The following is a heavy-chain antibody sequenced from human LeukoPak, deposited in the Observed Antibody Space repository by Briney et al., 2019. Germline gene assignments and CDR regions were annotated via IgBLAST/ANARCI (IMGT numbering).Heavy chain of an antibody. V-gene: IGHV4-39*01. J-gene: IGHJ4*02. CDR2: ICYSGGT. CDR3: ARHRGPRTYYDRSYYFDY. D-gene: IGHD3-9*01. Sequence: SESLSLTCPVSGASISSSCYYWGWIRQPPWRGLEWFMGICYSGGTYYKPSVKSRATISVARTQYHFSLKLSYVTARDRAIYYCARHRGPRTYYDRSYYFDYWGQGTLVTVSS. CDR1: GASISSSCYY.